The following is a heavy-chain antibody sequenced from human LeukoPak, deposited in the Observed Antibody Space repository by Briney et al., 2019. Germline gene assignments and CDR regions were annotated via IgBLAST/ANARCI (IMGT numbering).Heavy chain of an antibody. Sequence: TGGSLRLSCAVSGFTFSDYWMHWVRQVPGKGLEWVSSISSSSSYIYYADSVKGRFTISRDNAKNSLYLQMNSLRAEDTAVYYCAREVVPAAILNWFDPWGQGTLVTVSS. D-gene: IGHD2-2*01. J-gene: IGHJ5*02. CDR2: ISSSSSYI. V-gene: IGHV3-21*01. CDR1: GFTFSDYW. CDR3: AREVVPAAILNWFDP.